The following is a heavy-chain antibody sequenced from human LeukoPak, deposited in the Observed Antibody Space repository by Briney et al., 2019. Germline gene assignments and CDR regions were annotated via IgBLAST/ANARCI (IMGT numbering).Heavy chain of an antibody. Sequence: GGSLRLSCAASGFTVSSNYMSWVRQAPGKGLEWVSVIYSGGSTYYADSVKGRFTISRDNSKSTLYLQMNSLRAEDTAVYYCARQYSSGWYLYDYWGQGTLVTVSS. CDR3: ARQYSSGWYLYDY. CDR1: GFTVSSNY. J-gene: IGHJ4*02. CDR2: IYSGGST. D-gene: IGHD6-19*01. V-gene: IGHV3-66*04.